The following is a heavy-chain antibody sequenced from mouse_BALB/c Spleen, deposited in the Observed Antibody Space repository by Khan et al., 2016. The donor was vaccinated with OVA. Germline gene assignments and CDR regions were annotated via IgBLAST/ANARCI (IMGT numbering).Heavy chain of an antibody. Sequence: EVELVESGGGLVQPGGSLKLSCAASGFTFSSYIMSWVRQTPEKRLEWVAYISNGGGSTYYLDTVKGRFTISRDNAKNTLYLQMSSLKSEDTAMYYCARHGNYVSFDYWGQGTTLTGSA. CDR1: GFTFSSYI. CDR3: ARHGNYVSFDY. CDR2: ISNGGGST. D-gene: IGHD2-1*01. J-gene: IGHJ2*01. V-gene: IGHV5-12-2*01.